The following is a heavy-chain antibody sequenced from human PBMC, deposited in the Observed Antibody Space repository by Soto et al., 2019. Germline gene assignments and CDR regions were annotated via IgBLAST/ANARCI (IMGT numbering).Heavy chain of an antibody. V-gene: IGHV2-5*04. CDR3: LQTQGPIDH. CDR1: GFSLDTSGVG. J-gene: IGHJ4*02. CDR2: TYWDDDG. Sequence: QITLKESGPTVVKSTQTLTLTCTFSGFSLDTSGVGVGWIRQPPGKALEWLALTYWDDDGRYSPSLKSRVTATKDTAKNQVVLTMPNMDPIDAGTYYCLQTQGPIDHWGQGTLVAVSS. D-gene: IGHD2-2*02.